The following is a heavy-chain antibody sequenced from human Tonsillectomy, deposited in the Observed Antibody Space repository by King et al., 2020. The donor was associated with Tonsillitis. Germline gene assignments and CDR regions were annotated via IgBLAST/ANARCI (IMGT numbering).Heavy chain of an antibody. V-gene: IGHV3-23*04. CDR1: GFTFSSYA. CDR2: ISGSGGST. CDR3: AKPCDSSGYYYYYYMDV. J-gene: IGHJ6*03. D-gene: IGHD3-22*01. Sequence: DVQLVESGGGLVQPGGSLRLSCAGSGFTFSSYAMNWVRQAPGKGLEWVSCISGSGGSTHYADSVKGRFTISRDNSKNTLYLEMNSLRAEDTAVYYCAKPCDSSGYYYYYYMDVWGKGTTVTVSS.